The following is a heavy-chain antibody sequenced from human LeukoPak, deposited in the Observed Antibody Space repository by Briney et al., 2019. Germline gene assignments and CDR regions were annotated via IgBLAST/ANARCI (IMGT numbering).Heavy chain of an antibody. V-gene: IGHV3-48*01. CDR1: GFSFSSYN. Sequence: GGSLRLSCAASGFSFSSYNMNWVRQAPGKGLEWVSYITSSSSTIYYADSVKGRFTISRDNAKNSLYLQMNTLRAEDTAVYYCARDCGYCSGGGCYSAVYYYGMDVWGQGTTVTVSS. J-gene: IGHJ6*02. CDR2: ITSSSSTI. CDR3: ARDCGYCSGGGCYSAVYYYGMDV. D-gene: IGHD2-15*01.